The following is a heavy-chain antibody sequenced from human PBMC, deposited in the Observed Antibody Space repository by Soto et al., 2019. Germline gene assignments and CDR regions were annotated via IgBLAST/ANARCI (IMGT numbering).Heavy chain of an antibody. J-gene: IGHJ6*02. D-gene: IGHD4-17*01. Sequence: EAQLVQSGAEVKKPGESLKISCEDSGHSFTTYWIAWVRQMPGKGLEWMGIIYPGDSRTTYSPSFQGQVIISADKSINTAYLQWSSLKASDTAMYYCTRDLDYGGNSNSIDIWGQGTTVIVSS. CDR2: IYPGDSRT. CDR3: TRDLDYGGNSNSIDI. V-gene: IGHV5-51*03. CDR1: GHSFTTYW.